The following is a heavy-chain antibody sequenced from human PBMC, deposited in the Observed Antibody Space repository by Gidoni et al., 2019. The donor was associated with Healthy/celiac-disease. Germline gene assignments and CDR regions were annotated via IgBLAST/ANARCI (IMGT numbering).Heavy chain of an antibody. CDR3: ARNAGAMITFGGALLYFDL. J-gene: IGHJ2*01. CDR1: GGSISSYY. Sequence: QVQLQESGPGLVKPSETLSLTCTVSGGSISSYYWSWIRQPPGKGLEWIGYIYYSGSTNYNPSLKSRVTISVDTSKNQFSLKLSSVTAADTAVYYCARNAGAMITFGGALLYFDLWGRGTLVTVSS. V-gene: IGHV4-59*01. D-gene: IGHD3-16*01. CDR2: IYYSGST.